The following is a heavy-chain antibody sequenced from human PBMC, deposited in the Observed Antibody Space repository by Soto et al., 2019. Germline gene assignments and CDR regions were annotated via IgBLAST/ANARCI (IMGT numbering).Heavy chain of an antibody. J-gene: IGHJ3*01. D-gene: IGHD3-10*01. Sequence: WETLALGCAASVGCSRRYHWCWLRQPPGKGLEWIGYIYYSGSTNYNPSLKSRVTISVDTSKNQFSLKLTSVTAADTAVYYCARVWGGAFDFWGQGTMVT. CDR3: ARVWGGAFDF. CDR1: VGCSRRYH. CDR2: IYYSGST. V-gene: IGHV4-59*01.